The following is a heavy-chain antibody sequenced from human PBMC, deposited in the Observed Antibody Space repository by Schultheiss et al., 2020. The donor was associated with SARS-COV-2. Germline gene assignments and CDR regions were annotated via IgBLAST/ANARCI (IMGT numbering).Heavy chain of an antibody. J-gene: IGHJ6*02. CDR3: AKHYDILTGYYYYGMDV. CDR1: GFTFSNYA. D-gene: IGHD3-9*01. CDR2: ISDSGGTT. V-gene: IGHV3-23*01. Sequence: GGSLRLSCAASGFTFSNYAMSWVRQAPGKGLEWVSAISDSGGTTYYADSVKGRFTISRDNSKNTLYLQMNSLRAEDTAVYYCAKHYDILTGYYYYGMDVWGQGTTVTVSS.